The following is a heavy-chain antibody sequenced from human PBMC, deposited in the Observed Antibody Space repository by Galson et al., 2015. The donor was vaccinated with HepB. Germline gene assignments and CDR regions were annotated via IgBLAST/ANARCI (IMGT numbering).Heavy chain of an antibody. CDR1: GFTFSDYY. V-gene: IGHV3-11*01. CDR2: ISSSGSTI. J-gene: IGHJ4*02. Sequence: LRLSCAASGFTFSDYYMSWIRQAPGKGLEWVSYISSSGSTIYYADSVKGRFTISRDNAKNSLYLQMNSLRAEDTAVYYCARDQSHYYGSGSFHYFDYWGQGTLVTVSS. D-gene: IGHD3-10*01. CDR3: ARDQSHYYGSGSFHYFDY.